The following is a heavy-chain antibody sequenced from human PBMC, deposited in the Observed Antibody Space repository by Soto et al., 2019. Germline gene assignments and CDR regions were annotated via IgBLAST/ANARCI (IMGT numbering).Heavy chain of an antibody. CDR1: GFSLSTSGVG. CDR3: AHRGLYNTGHFDC. J-gene: IGHJ4*02. CDR2: IYWDDDK. V-gene: IGHV2-5*02. Sequence: QITLKESGPTLVKPTQTLTLTCTFSGFSLSTSGVGVGWIRQPPGKALEWLALIYWDDDKRYSPPLKSRLTDTKNTPKNRVVMTMTNMDPVGTPSYYCAHRGLYNTGHFDCWGQGNLFTVSS. D-gene: IGHD6-19*01.